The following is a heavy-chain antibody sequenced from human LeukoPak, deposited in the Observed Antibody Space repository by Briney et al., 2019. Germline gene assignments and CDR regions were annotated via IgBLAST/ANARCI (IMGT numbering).Heavy chain of an antibody. CDR3: ARYPSGGLNWFDP. D-gene: IGHD2-15*01. CDR2: IYYSGST. Sequence: SETLSLTCTVSGGSISSYYWSWIRQPPGKGLEWIGYIYYSGSTNYNPSLKSRVTISVDTSKNQFSLKLSSVTAADTAVYYCARYPSGGLNWFDPWGQGTLVTVSS. CDR1: GGSISSYY. J-gene: IGHJ5*02. V-gene: IGHV4-59*01.